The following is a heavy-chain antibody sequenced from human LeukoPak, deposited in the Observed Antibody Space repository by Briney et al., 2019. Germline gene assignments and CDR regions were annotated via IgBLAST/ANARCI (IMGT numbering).Heavy chain of an antibody. D-gene: IGHD3-22*01. CDR3: AKDLPITMIENDAFDI. Sequence: GGSLRLSCAASGFTFSSYGMHWVRQAPGKGLEWVAFIRYDGSNKYYADSVKGRFTISRDNSKNTLYLQMNGLRAEDTAVYYCAKDLPITMIENDAFDIWGQGTMVTVSS. J-gene: IGHJ3*02. CDR1: GFTFSSYG. V-gene: IGHV3-30*02. CDR2: IRYDGSNK.